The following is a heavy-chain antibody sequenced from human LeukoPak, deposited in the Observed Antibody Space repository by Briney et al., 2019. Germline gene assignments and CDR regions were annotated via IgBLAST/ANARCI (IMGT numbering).Heavy chain of an antibody. V-gene: IGHV1-18*01. D-gene: IGHD3-10*01. CDR1: GYTFTSYG. CDR2: ISAYNGNT. Sequence: ASVKVSCKASGYTFTSYGISWVRQAPGQGLEWMGWISAYNGNTNYAQKLQGRVTMTTDTSTSTAYMELRSLRSDDTAVYYCAREELWFGEPSKVNWFDPWGQGTLVTVSS. J-gene: IGHJ5*02. CDR3: AREELWFGEPSKVNWFDP.